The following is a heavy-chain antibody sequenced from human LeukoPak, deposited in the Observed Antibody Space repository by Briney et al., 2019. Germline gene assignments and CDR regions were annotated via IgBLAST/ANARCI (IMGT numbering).Heavy chain of an antibody. D-gene: IGHD3-3*01. J-gene: IGHJ4*02. Sequence: SVKVSCKASGGTFSSYAISWVRQAPGQGLEWMGGIIPIFGTANYAQKFQGRVTITADESTSTAYMELSSLRSEDTAVYYCASRFAEYYDFWSGYLFDYWGQGTLVTVSS. CDR1: GGTFSSYA. V-gene: IGHV1-69*13. CDR2: IIPIFGTA. CDR3: ASRFAEYYDFWSGYLFDY.